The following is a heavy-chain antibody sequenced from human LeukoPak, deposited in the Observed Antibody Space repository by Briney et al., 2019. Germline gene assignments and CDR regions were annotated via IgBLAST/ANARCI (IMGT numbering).Heavy chain of an antibody. V-gene: IGHV3-48*01. CDR2: ISSSSSTI. CDR3: ASLRLGELSLYRAFDY. D-gene: IGHD3-16*02. CDR1: GFTFSSYS. J-gene: IGHJ4*02. Sequence: PGGSLRLSCAASGFTFSSYSMNWVRQAPGKGLEWVSYISSSSSTIYYADSVKGRFTISRDNAKNSLYLQMNSLRAEDTAVYYSASLRLGELSLYRAFDYWGQGTLVTVSS.